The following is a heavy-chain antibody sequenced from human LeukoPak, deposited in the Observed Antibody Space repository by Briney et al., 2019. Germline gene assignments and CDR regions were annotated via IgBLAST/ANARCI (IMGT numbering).Heavy chain of an antibody. CDR3: ANTRFKNLFDAFDI. J-gene: IGHJ3*02. D-gene: IGHD1-14*01. CDR1: GYIFTTHW. CDR2: IY. V-gene: IGHV5-51*01. Sequence: GESLKISCKASGYIFTTHWLGWVRQMPGRGLEWMGIIYSPSFQGQVTISADKSNSTAYLQWSSLKASDTAMYYCANTRFKNLFDAFDIWGQGTMVTVSS.